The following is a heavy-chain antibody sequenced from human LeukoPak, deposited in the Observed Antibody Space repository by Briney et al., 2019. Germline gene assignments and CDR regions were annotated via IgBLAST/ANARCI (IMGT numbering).Heavy chain of an antibody. CDR3: ARKYYYDSSGYYFDY. J-gene: IGHJ4*02. Sequence: GGSLRLSCAASGFTFSSYAMSWVRQAPGKGLEWVSVIYSGGSTYYADSVKGRFTISRDNSKNTLYLQMNSLRAEDTAVYYCARKYYYDSSGYYFDYWGQGTLVTVSS. CDR1: GFTFSSYA. V-gene: IGHV3-53*01. D-gene: IGHD3-22*01. CDR2: IYSGGST.